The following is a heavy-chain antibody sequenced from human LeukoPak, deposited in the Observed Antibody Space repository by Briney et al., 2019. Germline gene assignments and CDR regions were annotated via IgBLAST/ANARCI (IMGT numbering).Heavy chain of an antibody. CDR3: ARQGPLTTAVTTRTNPFDY. J-gene: IGHJ4*02. CDR1: GGSISSSY. CDR2: IYYSGST. D-gene: IGHD4-11*01. V-gene: IGHV4-59*08. Sequence: SETLPLTCTVSGGSISSSYWSWIRQPPGKGLEWIGYIYYSGSTNYNPSLKSRVTISVDTSKNQFSLKLNSVTAADTAVYYCARQGPLTTAVTTRTNPFDYWGQGTLVTVSS.